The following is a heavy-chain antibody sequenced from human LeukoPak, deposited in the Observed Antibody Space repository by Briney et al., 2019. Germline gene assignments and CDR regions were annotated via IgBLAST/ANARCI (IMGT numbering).Heavy chain of an antibody. CDR3: STGPKRSCGASGCLTH. J-gene: IGHJ4*02. CDR2: ITGSGRSA. D-gene: IGHD2-21*01. V-gene: IGHV3-23*01. Sequence: PGGSLRLSCSGSGFIFSNHSMSWVRQAPGQGLEWVSGITGSGRSAFYADSMRGRVTISRDNSKGTLYLDLHSLRGEDTATYFCSTGPKRSCGASGCLTHWGQGTLVTDS. CDR1: GFIFSNHS.